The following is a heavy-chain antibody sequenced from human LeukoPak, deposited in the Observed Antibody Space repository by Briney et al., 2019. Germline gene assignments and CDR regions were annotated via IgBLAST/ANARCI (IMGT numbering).Heavy chain of an antibody. CDR3: VRDLGVDTTMIFFDY. V-gene: IGHV1-18*01. J-gene: IGHJ4*02. CDR2: ISAYNGNI. CDR1: GYTFTDFG. D-gene: IGHD5-18*01. Sequence: ASVKVSCKAFGYTFTDFGISWVRQTPGQGLAWMGWISAYNGNINYAQNLQGRVTMTTDISTSTAYMEVRSLRSEDTAVYYCVRDLGVDTTMIFFDYWGQGSVVTVSS.